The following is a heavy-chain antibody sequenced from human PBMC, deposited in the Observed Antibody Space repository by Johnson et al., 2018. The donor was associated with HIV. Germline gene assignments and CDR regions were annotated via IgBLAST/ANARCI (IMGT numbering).Heavy chain of an antibody. CDR3: AKEYLRYSGTYAGAFDI. Sequence: VQLVESGGGVVQPGRSVKLSCEGSGFTFSGSAMHWVRQSPGQGLEWVGHIGTKSDNYATEYAASLKGRVIVSRDDSKNTAYLQMNSMRAEDTAVYYCAKEYLRYSGTYAGAFDIWGQGTMVTVSS. CDR2: IGTKSDNYAT. D-gene: IGHD1-26*01. CDR1: GFTFSGSA. V-gene: IGHV3-73*01. J-gene: IGHJ3*02.